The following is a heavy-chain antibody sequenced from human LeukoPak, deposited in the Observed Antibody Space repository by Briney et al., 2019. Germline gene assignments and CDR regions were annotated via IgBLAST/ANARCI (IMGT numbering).Heavy chain of an antibody. CDR2: IYPGDSDT. CDR3: ARRGSGTTDGMDV. J-gene: IGHJ6*04. Sequence: GESLKISCKGSGYSFTSYWNGWVRQMPGKGLEWIGIIYPGDSDTRYSPSFQGQVTISADKSISTAYLQWSSLKASDTAMYYCARRGSGTTDGMDVWGKGTTVTVSS. V-gene: IGHV5-51*01. D-gene: IGHD1-1*01. CDR1: GYSFTSYW.